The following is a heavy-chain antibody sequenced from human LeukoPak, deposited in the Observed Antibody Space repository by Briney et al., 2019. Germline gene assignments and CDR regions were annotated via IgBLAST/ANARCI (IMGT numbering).Heavy chain of an antibody. Sequence: SETLSLTCAVYGGSFSGYYWSWIRQPPGKGLEWIGEINHSGSANYNPSLKSRVTISVDTSKNQFSLKLSSVTAADTAVYYCARVADSGSYYRGRVFDYWGQGTLVTVSS. CDR2: INHSGSA. J-gene: IGHJ4*02. CDR3: ARVADSGSYYRGRVFDY. D-gene: IGHD1-26*01. V-gene: IGHV4-34*01. CDR1: GGSFSGYY.